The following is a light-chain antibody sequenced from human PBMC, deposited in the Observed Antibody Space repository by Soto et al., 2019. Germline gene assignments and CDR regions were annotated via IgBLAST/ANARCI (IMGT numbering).Light chain of an antibody. J-gene: IGKJ4*01. V-gene: IGKV3-20*01. Sequence: EIVLTQSPGTLSLSPGERATLSCRASQSVSSNYLAWYQQKPGQAPRLLIYGISTRATGIPDRFSGSGSGTDFTLSISRLEPEDFAVYYCQHYGSHPLTFGGGTKVEIK. CDR2: GIS. CDR1: QSVSSNY. CDR3: QHYGSHPLT.